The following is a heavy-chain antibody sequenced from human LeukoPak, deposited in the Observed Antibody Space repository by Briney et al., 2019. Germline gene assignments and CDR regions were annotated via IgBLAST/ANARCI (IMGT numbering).Heavy chain of an antibody. CDR3: ARVEYQLPYYYYYMDV. CDR1: GYSISSGYY. V-gene: IGHV4-38-2*02. J-gene: IGHJ6*03. D-gene: IGHD2-2*01. Sequence: NPSETLSLTCTVSGYSISSGYYWGWIRQPPGKGLEWIGSIYHSGSTYYNPSLKSRVTISVDTSKNQFSLKLSSVTAADTAVYYCARVEYQLPYYYYYMDVWGKGTTVTVSS. CDR2: IYHSGST.